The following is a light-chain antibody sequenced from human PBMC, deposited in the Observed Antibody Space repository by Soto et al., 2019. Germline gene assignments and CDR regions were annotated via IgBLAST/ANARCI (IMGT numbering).Light chain of an antibody. Sequence: EIVLTQSPGTLSLSPGERATLSCRASQSVSSSHLAWYQQNPGQAPRLLIYGATSRATGIPDRFSGSGSVTDFTLTISRLEPEDFAVYYCQQYGTSAGTFGQGTKVDIK. V-gene: IGKV3-20*01. CDR3: QQYGTSAGT. CDR1: QSVSSSH. J-gene: IGKJ1*01. CDR2: GAT.